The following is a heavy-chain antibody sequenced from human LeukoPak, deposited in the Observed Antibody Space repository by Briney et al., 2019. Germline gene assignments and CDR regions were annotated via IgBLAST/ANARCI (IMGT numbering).Heavy chain of an antibody. J-gene: IGHJ5*02. CDR3: ARNYDFWSGYLGWFDP. CDR2: INHSGST. CDR1: GGSFSGYY. Sequence: SETLSLTCAVYGGSFSGYYWSWIRQPPGKGLEWIGEINHSGSTNYDPSLKSRVTISVDTPKNQFSLKLSSVTAADTAVYYCARNYDFWSGYLGWFDPWGQGTLVTVSS. V-gene: IGHV4-34*01. D-gene: IGHD3-3*01.